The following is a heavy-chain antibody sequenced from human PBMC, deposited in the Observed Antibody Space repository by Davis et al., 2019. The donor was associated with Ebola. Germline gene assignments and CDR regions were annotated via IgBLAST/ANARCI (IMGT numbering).Heavy chain of an antibody. CDR2: IYNSGST. Sequence: SETLSLTCTVSGGSISGTYYWNWIRQPPGKGLEWIGYIYNSGSTTYNPSLKSRVTISVDTSKNQFSLKLSSVTAADTAVYYCATDGGSSFMDVWGKGTTVTVSS. CDR3: ATDGGSSFMDV. J-gene: IGHJ6*04. V-gene: IGHV4-4*08. D-gene: IGHD6-13*01. CDR1: GGSISGTYY.